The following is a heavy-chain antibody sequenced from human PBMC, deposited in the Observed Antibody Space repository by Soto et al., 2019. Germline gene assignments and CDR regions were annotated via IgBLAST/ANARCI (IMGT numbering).Heavy chain of an antibody. D-gene: IGHD1-1*01. CDR2: VYYSGNT. Sequence: QVQLQESGPGLVRPSETLSLTCTVSGGSVRSGRYYWGWIRQPPGKGLEWIGYVYYSGNTNYNPPLKSRATISIDTFNDQFFLKLTSVTAAETAKYYCARDPVLEPHYYYRRDVWGQGTTVTVSS. J-gene: IGHJ6*02. CDR3: ARDPVLEPHYYYRRDV. V-gene: IGHV4-61*01. CDR1: GGSVRSGRYY.